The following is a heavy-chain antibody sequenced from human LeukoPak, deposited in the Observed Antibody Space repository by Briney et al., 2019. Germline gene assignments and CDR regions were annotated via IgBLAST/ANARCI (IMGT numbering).Heavy chain of an antibody. D-gene: IGHD2-2*01. CDR3: ARHEGFGAAAVIDY. Sequence: SETLSLTCTVSGGSISSSSYYWGWSRQPPGKGLEWIGSIYYSGSTYYNPSLKSRVTISVDTSKNQFSLKLSSVTAADTAVYYCARHEGFGAAAVIDYWGQGTLVTVSS. CDR2: IYYSGST. CDR1: GGSISSSSYY. V-gene: IGHV4-39*01. J-gene: IGHJ4*02.